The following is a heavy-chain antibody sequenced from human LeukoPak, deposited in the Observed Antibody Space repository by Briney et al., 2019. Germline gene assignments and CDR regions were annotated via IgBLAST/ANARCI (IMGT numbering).Heavy chain of an antibody. CDR3: ARGDRGVPKFGY. V-gene: IGHV4-39*01. D-gene: IGHD3-10*01. J-gene: IGHJ4*02. CDR1: GGSISSSSYY. Sequence: SETLSLTCTVSGGSISSSSYYWGWIRQPPGKGLEWIGSIYYSGSTYYNPSLKSRVTISVDTSKNQFSLKLSSVTAADTAVYYCARGDRGVPKFGYWGQGTLVTVSS. CDR2: IYYSGST.